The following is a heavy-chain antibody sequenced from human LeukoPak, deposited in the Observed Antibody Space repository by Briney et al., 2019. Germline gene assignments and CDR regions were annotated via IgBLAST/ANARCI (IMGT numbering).Heavy chain of an antibody. Sequence: PGGSLRLSXAASGFTFSSYWMSWVRQAPGKGLEWVANIKQDGSEKYYVDSVKGRFTISRDNAKNSLYLQMNSLRAEDTAVYYCASPRGYGYYFDYWGQGTLVTVSS. D-gene: IGHD5-12*01. CDR3: ASPRGYGYYFDY. CDR1: GFTFSSYW. J-gene: IGHJ4*02. V-gene: IGHV3-7*01. CDR2: IKQDGSEK.